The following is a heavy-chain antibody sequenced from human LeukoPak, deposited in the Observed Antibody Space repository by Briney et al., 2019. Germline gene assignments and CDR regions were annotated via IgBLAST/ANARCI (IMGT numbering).Heavy chain of an antibody. J-gene: IGHJ3*02. CDR3: ARRRVTVTTPLDAFDT. D-gene: IGHD4-17*01. CDR2: IYYSGST. Sequence: SETLSLTCTVSGGSISSSSYYWGWIRQPPGKGLEWIGSIYYSGSTYYNPSLKSRVTISVDTSKNQFSLKLSSVTAADTAVYYCARRRVTVTTPLDAFDTWGQGTMVTVSS. CDR1: GGSISSSSYY. V-gene: IGHV4-39*01.